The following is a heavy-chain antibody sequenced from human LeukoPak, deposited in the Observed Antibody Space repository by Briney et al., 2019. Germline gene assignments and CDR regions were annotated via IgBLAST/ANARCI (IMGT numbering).Heavy chain of an antibody. V-gene: IGHV4-34*01. J-gene: IGHJ6*03. CDR2: INHSGST. D-gene: IGHD4-17*01. CDR3: ARGGYGDDPHHYYYYMDV. CDR1: GGSFSGYY. Sequence: SSETLSLTCAVYGGSFSGYYWSWIRQPPGKGLEWIGEINHSGSTNYNPSLKSRVTISVDTSKNQFSLKLSSVTAADTAVYYCARGGYGDDPHHYYYYMDVWGKGTTVTVSS.